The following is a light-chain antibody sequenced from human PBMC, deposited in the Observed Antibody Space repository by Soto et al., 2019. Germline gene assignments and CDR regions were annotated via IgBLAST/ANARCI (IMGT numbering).Light chain of an antibody. CDR3: QQYGNSPIT. V-gene: IGKV3-20*01. CDR2: GTS. Sequence: DIVFSQSRSTVSLSPGERATLSCRASQSVSSYLAWYQQKPGQAPRLLIYGTSSRATGIPDRFSGSGSGTDFTLTISRLEPEDFAVYYCQQYGNSPITFGQGTRLEIK. CDR1: QSVSSY. J-gene: IGKJ5*01.